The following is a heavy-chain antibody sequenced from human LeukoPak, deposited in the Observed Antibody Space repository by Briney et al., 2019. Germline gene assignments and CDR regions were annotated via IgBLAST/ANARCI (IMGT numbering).Heavy chain of an antibody. V-gene: IGHV1-69*13. CDR3: ARASSSLGGAYFDY. CDR2: IIPIFGTA. J-gene: IGHJ4*02. Sequence: ASVKVSCKASGGTFSSYAISWVRQAPGRGLEWMGGIIPIFGTANYAQKFQGRVTITADESTSTAYMELSSLRSEDTAVYYCARASSSLGGAYFDYWGQGTLVTVSS. CDR1: GGTFSSYA. D-gene: IGHD6-6*01.